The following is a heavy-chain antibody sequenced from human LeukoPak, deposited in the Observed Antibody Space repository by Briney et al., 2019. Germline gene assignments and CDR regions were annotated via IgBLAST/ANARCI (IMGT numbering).Heavy chain of an antibody. CDR3: VRSGYDGAIDY. CDR1: GYTFTSYY. D-gene: IGHD5-12*01. V-gene: IGHV1-46*01. J-gene: IGHJ4*02. CDR2: INPSGGST. Sequence: ASVKVSCKASGYTFTSYYMHWVRQAPGQGLEWMGIINPSGGSTSYAQKFQGRVTMTRDTSTSTVYMELSSLRSEDTAVYYCVRSGYDGAIDYWGQGTLVTVSS.